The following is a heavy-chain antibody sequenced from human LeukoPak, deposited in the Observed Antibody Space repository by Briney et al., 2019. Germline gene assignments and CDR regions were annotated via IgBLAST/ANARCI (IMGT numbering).Heavy chain of an antibody. D-gene: IGHD3-10*01. CDR2: ISGSGGST. V-gene: IGHV3-23*01. J-gene: IGHJ6*03. Sequence: GGSLRLSCAASGFNFCSYAMSWVRQAPGKGLEWVSAISGSGGSTYYADSVKGRFTISRDNSKNTLYLQMNSLRAEDTAVYYCAKSYGSGSYGLRYYYYMDVWGKGTTVTISS. CDR3: AKSYGSGSYGLRYYYYMDV. CDR1: GFNFCSYA.